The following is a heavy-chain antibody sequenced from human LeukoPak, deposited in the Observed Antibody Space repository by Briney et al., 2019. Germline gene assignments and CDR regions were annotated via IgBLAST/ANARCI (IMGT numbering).Heavy chain of an antibody. CDR3: AKASWVSSTDAVR. J-gene: IGHJ4*02. Sequence: GGSLRLSCAASGLSFSSFAMSWVRQGPARGLEWVSSIRGNGERFYADSVKGRFTLSSDSSRNTVYFQLNNLRVKDTAIYYCAKASWVSSTDAVRWGQGTLVTVSS. V-gene: IGHV3-23*01. D-gene: IGHD3-16*01. CDR2: IRGNGER. CDR1: GLSFSSFA.